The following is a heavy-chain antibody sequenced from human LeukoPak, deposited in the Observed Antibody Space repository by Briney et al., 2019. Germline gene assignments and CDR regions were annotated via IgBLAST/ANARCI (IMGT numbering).Heavy chain of an antibody. CDR2: IYYSGST. CDR3: ARQRGAGYYYGMDV. D-gene: IGHD6-13*01. V-gene: IGHV4-39*01. CDR1: GGSISSSSYY. J-gene: IGHJ6*02. Sequence: SETLSLTCTVSGGSISSSSYYWGWIRQPPGKGLEWIGSIYYSGSTYYNPSLKSRVTISVDTSKNQFSLKLSSVTAADTAVYYCARQRGAGYYYGMDVWGQGTTVTVSS.